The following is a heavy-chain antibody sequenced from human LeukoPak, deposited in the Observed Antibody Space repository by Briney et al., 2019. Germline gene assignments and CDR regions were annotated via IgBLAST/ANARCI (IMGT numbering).Heavy chain of an antibody. CDR2: ISHSGVGT. D-gene: IGHD3-3*01. J-gene: IGHJ6*02. CDR3: ARDTISYGMDV. V-gene: IGHV3-23*01. CDR1: GFTFSSNG. Sequence: GGSLRLSCAASGFTFSSNGMSWVRQAPGKGLEWVSAISHSGVGTYYADSVKGRFTISRDNSKNTLYLQMNSLRAEDTAVYYCARDTISYGMDVWGQGTTVTVSS.